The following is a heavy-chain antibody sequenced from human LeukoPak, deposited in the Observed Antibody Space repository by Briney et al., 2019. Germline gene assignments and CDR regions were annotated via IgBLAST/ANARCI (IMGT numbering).Heavy chain of an antibody. CDR3: ARHGYCSGGSCYSWGYYYYMDV. V-gene: IGHV4-39*01. Sequence: SETLSLTCTVSGGSIGSSSYYWGWIRQPPGKGLEWIGSIYFSGATYYNPSLQSRVTISVDTSKNQFSLKLSSVTATDTAVYYCARHGYCSGGSCYSWGYYYYMDVWGKGTTVTISS. J-gene: IGHJ6*03. CDR2: IYFSGAT. D-gene: IGHD2-15*01. CDR1: GGSIGSSSYY.